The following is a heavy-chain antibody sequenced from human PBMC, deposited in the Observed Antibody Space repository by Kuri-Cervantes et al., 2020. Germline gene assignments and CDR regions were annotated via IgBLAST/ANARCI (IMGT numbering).Heavy chain of an antibody. Sequence: ASVKVSCKASGYTFTSYDINWVRQAPGQGLEWMGWINPNSGGTNYAQKFQGRVTMTRDTSISTAYMELGRLRSDDTAVYYCARGPTPGITLIGHYYYYYGMDVWGQGTTVTVSS. CDR1: GYTFTSYD. V-gene: IGHV1-2*02. D-gene: IGHD3-16*01. CDR2: INPNSGGT. CDR3: ARGPTPGITLIGHYYYYYGMDV. J-gene: IGHJ6*02.